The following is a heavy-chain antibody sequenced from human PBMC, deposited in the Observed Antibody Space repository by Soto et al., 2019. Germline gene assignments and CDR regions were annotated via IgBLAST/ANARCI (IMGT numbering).Heavy chain of an antibody. V-gene: IGHV1-69*01. D-gene: IGHD3-16*02. J-gene: IGHJ6*02. CDR2: IIPIFGTA. CDR1: GGTFSSYA. Sequence: QVQLVQSGAEVKKPGSSVKVSCKASGGTFSSYAISWVRQAPGQGLEWMGGIIPIFGTANYAQKFQGRVTITADESTSKAYMELSSLRSEDTAVYYCARGKDYVWGSYRDPYYYYGMDVWGQGTTVTVSS. CDR3: ARGKDYVWGSYRDPYYYYGMDV.